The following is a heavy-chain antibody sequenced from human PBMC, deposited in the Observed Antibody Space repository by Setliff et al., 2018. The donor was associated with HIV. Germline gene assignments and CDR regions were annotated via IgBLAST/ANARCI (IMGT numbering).Heavy chain of an antibody. J-gene: IGHJ4*02. CDR1: GYTFTSYS. D-gene: IGHD3-16*01. CDR3: ARDLIWGFDY. V-gene: IGHV1-3*04. CDR2: LRTGTGDT. Sequence: ASVKVSCKASGYTFTSYSMHWVRQAPGQRLEWMGWLRTGTGDTSYSEKFQGRFTVSRDNARSSLYLQLNSLRSEDTAVYYCARDLIWGFDYWGQGTPVTVSS.